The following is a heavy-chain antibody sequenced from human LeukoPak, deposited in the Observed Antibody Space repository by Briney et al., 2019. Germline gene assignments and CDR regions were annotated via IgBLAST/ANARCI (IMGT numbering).Heavy chain of an antibody. CDR3: ATAGGSSGYYYPDAFDI. D-gene: IGHD3-22*01. J-gene: IGHJ3*02. V-gene: IGHV1-69*06. CDR1: GGTFSSYA. Sequence: GSSVKVSCKASGGTFSSYAISWVRQAPGQGLEWMGGIIPIFGTANYAQKFQGRVTITADTSTDTAYMELSSLRSEDTAVYYCATAGGSSGYYYPDAFDIWGQGTMFTVSS. CDR2: IIPIFGTA.